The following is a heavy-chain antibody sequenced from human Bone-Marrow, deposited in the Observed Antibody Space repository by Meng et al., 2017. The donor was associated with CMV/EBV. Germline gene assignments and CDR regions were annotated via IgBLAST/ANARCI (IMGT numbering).Heavy chain of an antibody. V-gene: IGHV3-23*01. CDR2: ISGSGGST. D-gene: IGHD3-22*01. CDR3: AKSEGWLGAFDI. Sequence: GESLKISCAASGFTFSSYAMSWVRQAPGKGLEWVSAISGSGGSTYYADSVKGRFTISRDNSKNTLYLQMNSLRAEDTAVYYCAKSEGWLGAFDIWGQGTMVTVSS. J-gene: IGHJ3*02. CDR1: GFTFSSYA.